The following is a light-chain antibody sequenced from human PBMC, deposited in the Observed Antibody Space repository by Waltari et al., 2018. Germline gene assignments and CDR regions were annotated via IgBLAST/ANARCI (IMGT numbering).Light chain of an antibody. CDR3: QQYDNSYRT. J-gene: IGKJ1*01. CDR2: GAS. Sequence: EIGLTQSPGTLSLSPGERATLSCRACQRISSSYLAWYQQKPGQAPRLLIYGASRRATGIPDRFSGSGSATDFTLSISRLEPEDFAVYYCQQYDNSYRTFCQGTKVEIK. V-gene: IGKV3-20*01. CDR1: QRISSSY.